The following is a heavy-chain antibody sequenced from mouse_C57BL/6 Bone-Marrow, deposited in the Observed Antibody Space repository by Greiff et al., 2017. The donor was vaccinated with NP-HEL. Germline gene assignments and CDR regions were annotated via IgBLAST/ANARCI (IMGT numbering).Heavy chain of an antibody. V-gene: IGHV1-63*01. J-gene: IGHJ1*03. D-gene: IGHD1-1*01. CDR2: IYPGGGYT. Sequence: QVQLQQSGAELVRPGTSVKMSCTASGYTFNNYWIGWVKQRPGHGLEWIGEIYPGGGYTDYNEKFKGKATLTADTSSSTAYMQFSSLTSADSAIFYYARFNHYYYGSPYWYFADWGKGTPVTVSA. CDR3: ARFNHYYYGSPYWYFAD. CDR1: GYTFNNYW.